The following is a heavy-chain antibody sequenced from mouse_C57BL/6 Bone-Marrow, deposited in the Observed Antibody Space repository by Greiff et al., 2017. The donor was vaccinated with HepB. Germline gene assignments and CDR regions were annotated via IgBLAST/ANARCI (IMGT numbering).Heavy chain of an antibody. CDR2: INPGSGYT. CDR1: GYTFTTYW. D-gene: IGHD1-1*01. J-gene: IGHJ3*01. Sequence: VQLQQSGAELAKPGASVRLSCKASGYTFTTYWMHWVKQRPGQGLDWIGYINPGSGYTKYNQKFKDKATLTAEKSSSTAYMQLSSLTYEDSAVYFCARDYGSYGFSYWGQGTLVTVSA. CDR3: ARDYGSYGFSY. V-gene: IGHV1-7*01.